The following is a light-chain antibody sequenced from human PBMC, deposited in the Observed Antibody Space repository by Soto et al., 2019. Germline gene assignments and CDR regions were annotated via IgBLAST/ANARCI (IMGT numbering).Light chain of an antibody. CDR2: KAS. CDR1: RSISSW. V-gene: IGKV1-5*03. CDR3: QQYNSYWT. Sequence: DIQMTQSPSTLSASVGDRVTITCRDSRSISSWLAWYQQKPGKAPKLLIYKASSLESGVPSKFSGSGSGTEFTLTIISLQPDDFATYYSQQYNSYWTFGRGTKVEIK. J-gene: IGKJ1*01.